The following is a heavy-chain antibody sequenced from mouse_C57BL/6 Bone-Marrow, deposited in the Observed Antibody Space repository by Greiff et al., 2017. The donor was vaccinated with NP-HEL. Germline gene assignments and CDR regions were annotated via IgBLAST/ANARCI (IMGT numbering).Heavy chain of an antibody. Sequence: QVQLKESGAKLARPGASVKMSCKASGYTFTSYTMHWVKQRPGQGLEWIGYINPSSGYTKYNQKFKDKATLTADKSSSTAYMQLSSLTSEDSAVYYCARSNGYDLYYAMDYWGQGTSVTVSS. V-gene: IGHV1-4*01. CDR1: GYTFTSYT. D-gene: IGHD2-2*01. CDR2: INPSSGYT. CDR3: ARSNGYDLYYAMDY. J-gene: IGHJ4*01.